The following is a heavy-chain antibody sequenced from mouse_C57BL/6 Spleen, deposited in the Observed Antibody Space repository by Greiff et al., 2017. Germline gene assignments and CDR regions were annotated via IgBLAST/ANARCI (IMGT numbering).Heavy chain of an antibody. V-gene: IGHV5-6*01. D-gene: IGHD2-4*01. Sequence: EVQVVESGGDLVKPGGSLKLSCAASGFTFSSYGMSWVRQTPDKRLEWVATISSGGSCTYYPDSVKGRFTISRDNAKNTLYLQMSSLKSEDTAMYYCARPFYYDYGGGFAYWGQGTLVTVSA. CDR3: ARPFYYDYGGGFAY. CDR2: ISSGGSCT. J-gene: IGHJ3*01. CDR1: GFTFSSYG.